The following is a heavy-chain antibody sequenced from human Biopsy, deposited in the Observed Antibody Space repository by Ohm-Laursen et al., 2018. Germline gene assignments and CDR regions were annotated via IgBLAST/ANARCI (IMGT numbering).Heavy chain of an antibody. CDR3: ARATKSTGWPYYYFYGMDV. V-gene: IGHV4-59*01. CDR2: IYYRGCT. D-gene: IGHD2-2*01. Sequence: GSLSLICSLSGGPIRRVSWSGVTETPGKGLEWMGYIYYRGCTNYNPSVKSRVTFSVDTSKNQFSLRLNSVPAADPSVHYCARATKSTGWPYYYFYGMDVWGQGTLVTVSS. J-gene: IGHJ6*02. CDR1: GGPIRRVS.